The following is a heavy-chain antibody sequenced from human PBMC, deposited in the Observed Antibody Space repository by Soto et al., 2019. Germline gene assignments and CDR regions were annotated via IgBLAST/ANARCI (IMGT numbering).Heavy chain of an antibody. CDR2: IIPIFGTA. D-gene: IGHD6-13*01. CDR3: ARVQVPLYSSRLKYYFDY. Sequence: SVKVSCKASGGTFSSYAVSWVRQAPGQGLEWMGGIIPIFGTANYAQKFQGRVTITADESTSTAYMELSSLRSEDTAVYYCARVQVPLYSSRLKYYFDYWGQGTLVTVSS. V-gene: IGHV1-69*13. J-gene: IGHJ4*02. CDR1: GGTFSSYA.